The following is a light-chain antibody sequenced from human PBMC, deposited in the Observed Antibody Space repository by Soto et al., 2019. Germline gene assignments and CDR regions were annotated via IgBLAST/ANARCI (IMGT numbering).Light chain of an antibody. J-gene: IGKJ5*01. CDR3: QQRSTWPT. V-gene: IGKV3D-20*02. CDR2: GAS. CDR1: QIVSSSY. Sequence: DIVLTQSPGTLYLSPGERATLSCRASQIVSSSYLAWYQQRPGQAPRLLIYGASSRATGIPDRFSGSGSGTDFTLTISRLEPEDFALYYCQQRSTWPTFGQGTRLEIK.